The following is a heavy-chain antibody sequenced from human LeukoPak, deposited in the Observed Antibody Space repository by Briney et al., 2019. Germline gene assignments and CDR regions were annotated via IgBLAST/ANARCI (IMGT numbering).Heavy chain of an antibody. CDR2: ISGSGGST. CDR3: AKDYHGSGSYYNVWYYYYYMDV. J-gene: IGHJ6*03. D-gene: IGHD3-10*01. V-gene: IGHV3-23*01. Sequence: GGSLRLSCAASGFTFSSYAMSWVRQAPGKGLEWVSAISGSGGSTYYADSVKGRFTISRDNSKNTLYLQMNSLRAEDTAVYYCAKDYHGSGSYYNVWYYYYYMDVWGKGTTVTISS. CDR1: GFTFSSYA.